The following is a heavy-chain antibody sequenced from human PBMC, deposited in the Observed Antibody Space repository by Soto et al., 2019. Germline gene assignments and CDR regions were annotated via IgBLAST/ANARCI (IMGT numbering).Heavy chain of an antibody. V-gene: IGHV3-9*01. CDR1: GFTFDDYA. J-gene: IGHJ5*02. D-gene: IGHD6-13*01. Sequence: SLKISCAASGFTFDDYAMHWVRQAPGKGLEWVSGISWNSGSIGYADSVKGRFTISRDNAKNSLYLQMNSLRAEDTALYYCAKDASLPGIAAAGWFDPWGQGTLVTVSS. CDR2: ISWNSGSI. CDR3: AKDASLPGIAAAGWFDP.